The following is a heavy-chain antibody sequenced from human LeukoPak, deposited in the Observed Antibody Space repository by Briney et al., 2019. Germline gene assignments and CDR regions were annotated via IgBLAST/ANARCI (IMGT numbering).Heavy chain of an antibody. D-gene: IGHD5-18*01. CDR3: ARIRGHNFVHDTYDM. J-gene: IGHJ3*02. V-gene: IGHV3-30*03. CDR1: GFTFSSYG. CDR2: ISYDGSNK. Sequence: GGSLRLSCAASGFTFSSYGMHWVRQAPGKGLEWVAVISYDGSNKYYADSVKGRFTISRDNSKNTLYLQMNSLRAEDTAVYYCARIRGHNFVHDTYDMWGQGTMVTVSS.